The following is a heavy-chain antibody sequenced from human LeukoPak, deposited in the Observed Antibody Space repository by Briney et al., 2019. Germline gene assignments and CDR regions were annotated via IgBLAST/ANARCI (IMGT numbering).Heavy chain of an antibody. CDR3: ARVDIIQQQLGY. V-gene: IGHV1-18*04. J-gene: IGHJ4*02. D-gene: IGHD6-13*01. CDR2: ISAYNGNT. CDR1: GYTFTGYY. Sequence: ASVKVSCKASGYTFTGYYMHWVRQAPGQGLEWMGWISAYNGNTNYAQKLQGRVTMTTDTSTSTAYMELRSLRSDDTAVYYCARVDIIQQQLGYWGQGTLVTVSS.